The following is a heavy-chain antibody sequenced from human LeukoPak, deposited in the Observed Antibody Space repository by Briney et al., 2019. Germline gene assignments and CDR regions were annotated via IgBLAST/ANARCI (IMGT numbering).Heavy chain of an antibody. CDR2: ISYDGSNK. CDR1: GFTFSSYA. D-gene: IGHD6-25*01. CDR3: ARDRGRYYMDV. V-gene: IGHV3-30*04. Sequence: GGSLRLSCAASGFTFSSYAMHWVRQAPGKGLEGVAVISYDGSNKYYADSVKGRFTISRDNSKNTLYLQMNSLRAGDTAVYYCARDRGRYYMDVWGKGTTVTISS. J-gene: IGHJ6*03.